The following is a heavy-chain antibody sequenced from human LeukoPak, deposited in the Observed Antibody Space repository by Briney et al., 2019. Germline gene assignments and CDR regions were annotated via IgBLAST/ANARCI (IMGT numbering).Heavy chain of an antibody. CDR1: GFTFSSYW. J-gene: IGHJ4*02. CDR2: IKQDGSEK. D-gene: IGHD2-15*01. CDR3: ARARRYLGYCSGGSCYGYFDY. Sequence: GGSLRLSCAASGFTFSSYWMSWVRQAPGKGLEWVANIKQDGSEKYYVDSVKGRFTISRDNAKNSLYLQMNSLRAEDTAVYYCARARRYLGYCSGGSCYGYFDYWGQGTLVTVSS. V-gene: IGHV3-7*01.